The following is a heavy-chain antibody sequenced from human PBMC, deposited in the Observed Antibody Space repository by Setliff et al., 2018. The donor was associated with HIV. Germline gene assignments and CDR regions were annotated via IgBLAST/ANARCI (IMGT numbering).Heavy chain of an antibody. Sequence: PSETLSLTCTVSGGSVTSYYWSWIRQPAGKRLEWIGRISISGDTNYNPSLKSRATMSLDTSKNQFSLKLNSVTAADTAMYYCVRGAGYSYFDYSYYYMDVWGKGTTVTVSS. V-gene: IGHV4-4*07. CDR3: VRGAGYSYFDYSYYYMDV. J-gene: IGHJ6*03. D-gene: IGHD5-18*01. CDR1: GGSVTSYY. CDR2: ISISGDT.